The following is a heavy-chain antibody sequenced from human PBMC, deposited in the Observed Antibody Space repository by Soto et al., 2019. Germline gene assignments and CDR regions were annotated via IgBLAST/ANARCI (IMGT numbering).Heavy chain of an antibody. J-gene: IGHJ2*01. CDR1: GFPFSTSA. CDR3: ARFLGDYPYWYFDL. CDR2: ISGTSDAA. D-gene: IGHD3-16*01. V-gene: IGHV3-23*01. Sequence: EVQLLESGGGLVQPGGSLRLSCAASGFPFSTSAMNWVRQAPGKGLEWVSIISGTSDAAYYAESVKVRFTSSRDNSKNTLYLQMNSLRAEDTAVYYCARFLGDYPYWYFDLWGRGTLVTVSS.